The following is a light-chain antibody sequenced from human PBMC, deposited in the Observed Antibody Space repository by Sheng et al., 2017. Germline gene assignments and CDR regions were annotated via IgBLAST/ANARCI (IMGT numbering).Light chain of an antibody. CDR1: SGDVGYYNY. Sequence: QSVLTQPASVSGSPGQSITISCTGTSGDVGYYNYVSWYQQYPGEAPKLMIYEVSNRPSGVSNRFSGSKSGNTASLTISGLEAEDEADYYCSSFTITSTVVFGGGTKLTVL. J-gene: IGLJ2*01. CDR2: EVS. V-gene: IGLV2-14*01. CDR3: SSFTITSTVV.